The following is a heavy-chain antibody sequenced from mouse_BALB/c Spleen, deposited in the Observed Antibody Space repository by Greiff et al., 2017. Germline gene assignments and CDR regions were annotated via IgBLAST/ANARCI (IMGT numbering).Heavy chain of an antibody. J-gene: IGHJ3*01. D-gene: IGHD2-14*01. CDR3: ARHGYDVAWFAY. V-gene: IGHV5-12-1*01. CDR2: ISSGGGST. Sequence: EVKLVESGGGLVKPGGSLKLSCAASGFAFSSYDMFWVRQTPEKRLEWVAYISSGGGSTYYPDTVKGRFTISRDNAKNTLYLQMSSLKSEDTAMYYCARHGYDVAWFAYWGQGTLVTVSA. CDR1: GFAFSSYD.